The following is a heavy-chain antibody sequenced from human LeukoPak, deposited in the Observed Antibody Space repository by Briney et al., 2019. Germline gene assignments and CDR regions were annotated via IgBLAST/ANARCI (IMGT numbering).Heavy chain of an antibody. V-gene: IGHV3-30*18. CDR1: GFTFSSYG. CDR3: AKAADQYYYSYFYYMDV. J-gene: IGHJ6*03. Sequence: GRSLRLSCAASGFTFSSYGMHWVRQAPGKGLEWVAVISYDGSSKDYADSVKGRFTLSRDNSMNTLYLQMNSLTVEDTAVYYCAKAADQYYYSYFYYMDVWGKGTTVTVSS. D-gene: IGHD2/OR15-2a*01. CDR2: ISYDGSSK.